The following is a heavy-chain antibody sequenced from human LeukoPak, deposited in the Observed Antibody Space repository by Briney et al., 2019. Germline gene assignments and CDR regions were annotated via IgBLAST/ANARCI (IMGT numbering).Heavy chain of an antibody. D-gene: IGHD6-13*01. CDR3: ARGRGSSWSPLLDY. CDR2: IDHSGST. J-gene: IGHJ4*02. V-gene: IGHV4-34*01. Sequence: SETLSLTCGVYGGSFSGYYWSWIRQPPGKGLGWIGEIDHSGSTNYNPSLKSRVIISVDTSKNQFSLNLSSVTAADTAVYYCARGRGSSWSPLLDYWGQGTLVTVSS. CDR1: GGSFSGYY.